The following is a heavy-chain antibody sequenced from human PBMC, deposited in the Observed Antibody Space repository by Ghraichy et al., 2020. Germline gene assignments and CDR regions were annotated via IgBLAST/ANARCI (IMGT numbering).Heavy chain of an antibody. J-gene: IGHJ4*02. D-gene: IGHD6-19*01. Sequence: GGSLRLSCAASGFTFSSYAMSWVRQVPGKGLEWVSAISVSGGSTYYADSVKGRFTISRDNSKNTLYVQMNSLRADDTAVYYCAKGGPSSGWYLFDFWGQGTLVTVSS. CDR3: AKGGPSSGWYLFDF. CDR2: ISVSGGST. V-gene: IGHV3-23*01. CDR1: GFTFSSYA.